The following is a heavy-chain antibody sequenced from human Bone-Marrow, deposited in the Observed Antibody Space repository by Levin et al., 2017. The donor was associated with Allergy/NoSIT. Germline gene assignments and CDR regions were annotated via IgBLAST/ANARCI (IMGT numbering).Heavy chain of an antibody. CDR1: GFPFSSYS. V-gene: IGHV3-48*01. Sequence: LSLTCATSGFPFSSYSMNWVRQAPGKGLEWVSYINSSSGTIYYADSVKRRFTISRHNAKKSLYLQMSSLRVEDTAVYYCVRGLPDYWGQGTLVTVSS. CDR2: INSSSGTI. J-gene: IGHJ4*02. CDR3: VRGLPDY.